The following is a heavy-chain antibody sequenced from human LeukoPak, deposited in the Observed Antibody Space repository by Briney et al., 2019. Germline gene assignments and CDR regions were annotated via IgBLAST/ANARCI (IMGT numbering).Heavy chain of an antibody. CDR3: ARDNRGWLQLGGAFDI. Sequence: PSETLSLTCAVYGGSFSGYYWSWIRQPPGKGLEWIGEINHSGSTNYNPSLKSRVTISVDTFKNQFSLKLSSVNAADTAVYYCARDNRGWLQLGGAFDIWGQGTMVIVSS. D-gene: IGHD5-24*01. J-gene: IGHJ3*02. CDR1: GGSFSGYY. CDR2: INHSGST. V-gene: IGHV4-34*01.